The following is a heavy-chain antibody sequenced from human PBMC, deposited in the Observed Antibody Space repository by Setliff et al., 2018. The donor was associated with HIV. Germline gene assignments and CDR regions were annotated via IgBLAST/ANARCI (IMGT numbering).Heavy chain of an antibody. CDR3: AGPRGDEAFDI. V-gene: IGHV1-69*10. CDR2: FIPVLDIT. D-gene: IGHD3-10*01. J-gene: IGHJ3*02. CDR1: GGTSNKYA. Sequence: GASVKVSCKASGGTSNKYAINWVRQAPGQGLEWMGQFIPVLDITNYAQKLQGRVTITADASSSTMYMELSGLRSGDTAVYYCAGPRGDEAFDIWGQGTMVTVSS.